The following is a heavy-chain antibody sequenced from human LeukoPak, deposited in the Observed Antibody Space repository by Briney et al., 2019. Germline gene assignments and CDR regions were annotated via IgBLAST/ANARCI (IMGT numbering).Heavy chain of an antibody. D-gene: IGHD3-3*01. Sequence: GGSLRLSCAASGFTFSSYSMNWVRQAPGKGLEWVSSIRSSSSYIYYVDSVKGRFTISRDNAKKSLYRQMNSLRAEDTAVYYCARDANYYYDFWSGYYPLFDYWGQGTLVTVSS. CDR2: IRSSSSYI. V-gene: IGHV3-21*01. CDR3: ARDANYYYDFWSGYYPLFDY. CDR1: GFTFSSYS. J-gene: IGHJ4*02.